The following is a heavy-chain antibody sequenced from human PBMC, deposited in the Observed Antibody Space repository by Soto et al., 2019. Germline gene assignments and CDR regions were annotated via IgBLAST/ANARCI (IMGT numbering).Heavy chain of an antibody. CDR3: ARLLRRYYDSSGYYYLAFDI. D-gene: IGHD3-22*01. CDR2: IYYSGST. CDR1: GGSISSGGYY. J-gene: IGHJ3*02. Sequence: QVQLQESGPGLVKPSQTLSLTCTVSGGSISSGGYYWSWIRQHPGKGLEWIGYIYYSGSTYYNPSLKSRVIISVDTSKNQFSLKLSSVTAADTAVYYCARLLRRYYDSSGYYYLAFDIWGQGTMVTVSS. V-gene: IGHV4-31*03.